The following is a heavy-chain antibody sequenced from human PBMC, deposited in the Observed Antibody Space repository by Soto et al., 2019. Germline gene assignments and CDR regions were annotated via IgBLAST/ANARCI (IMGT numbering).Heavy chain of an antibody. CDR2: ISSSGSTI. CDR1: GFTFSSYA. Sequence: GGSLRLSCAASGFTFSSYAMSWVRQAPGKGLEWVSYISSSGSTIYYADSVKGRFTISRDNAKNSLYLQMNSLRAEDTAVYYCARGTMIGGRDYFDYWRQGTLVTVSS. V-gene: IGHV3-48*03. CDR3: ARGTMIGGRDYFDY. D-gene: IGHD3-22*01. J-gene: IGHJ4*02.